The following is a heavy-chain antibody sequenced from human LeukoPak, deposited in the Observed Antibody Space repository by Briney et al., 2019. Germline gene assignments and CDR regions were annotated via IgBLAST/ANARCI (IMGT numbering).Heavy chain of an antibody. CDR1: GFTFSDYY. D-gene: IGHD3-22*01. V-gene: IGHV3-11*04. Sequence: GGSLRLSCAPSGFTFSDYYMSWIRQAPAKGLEWVSYISSSGSNIYYADSVKGRFTISRDNAKNSLYLQMNSLRAEDTAVYYCARQYYDSSGYYYFDYWGQGTLVTVSS. CDR2: ISSSGSNI. CDR3: ARQYYDSSGYYYFDY. J-gene: IGHJ4*02.